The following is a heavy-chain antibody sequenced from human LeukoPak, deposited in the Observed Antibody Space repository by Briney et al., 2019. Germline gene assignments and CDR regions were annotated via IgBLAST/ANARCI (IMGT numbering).Heavy chain of an antibody. D-gene: IGHD2-2*01. Sequence: ASVKVSCKASGYTFTGYYMHWVRQAPGQGLEWMGRINPNSGGTNYAQKFQGRVTITRNTSISTAYMELSSLRSEDTAVYYCARGQLLQDFDYWGRGTLVTVSS. CDR3: ARGQLLQDFDY. J-gene: IGHJ4*02. CDR1: GYTFTGYY. CDR2: INPNSGGT. V-gene: IGHV1-2*06.